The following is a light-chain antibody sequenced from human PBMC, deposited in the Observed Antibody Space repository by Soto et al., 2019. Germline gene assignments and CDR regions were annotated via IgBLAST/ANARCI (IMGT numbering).Light chain of an antibody. V-gene: IGLV1-40*01. Sequence: QAVVTQPPSVSGAPGQRVTISCTGSSSNIGAGYDVHWYQQLPGTAPKLLIYGNSNRPSGVPDRFSGSKSGTSASLAITGLQAEDEADYYCQSYDSSLSGYVFGTGTNLTVL. CDR2: GNS. CDR3: QSYDSSLSGYV. CDR1: SSNIGAGYD. J-gene: IGLJ1*01.